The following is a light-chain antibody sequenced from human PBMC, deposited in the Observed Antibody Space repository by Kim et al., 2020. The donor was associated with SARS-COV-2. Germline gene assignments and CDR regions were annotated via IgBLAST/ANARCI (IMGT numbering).Light chain of an antibody. Sequence: GQSITNSCTGTSSDVGYYNYVSGDQQHPGKAPKLMIYDVSNRPSGVSNRFSGSKSGNTASLTISGLQAEDEADYYCSSYTSSSPYVFGTGTKVTVL. J-gene: IGLJ1*01. V-gene: IGLV2-14*03. CDR2: DVS. CDR3: SSYTSSSPYV. CDR1: SSDVGYYNY.